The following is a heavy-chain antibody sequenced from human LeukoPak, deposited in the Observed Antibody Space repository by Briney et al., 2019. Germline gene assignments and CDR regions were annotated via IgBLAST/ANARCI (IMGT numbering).Heavy chain of an antibody. CDR1: GGSFSGYY. D-gene: IGHD1-7*01. CDR2: INHSGST. J-gene: IGHJ4*02. V-gene: IGHV4-34*01. Sequence: SETLSLTCAVYGGSFSGYYWSWIRQPPGKGLEWIGEINHSGSTNYNPSLKSRVTISVDTSKNQFSLKLSSVTAADTAVYYCARGGGGPKYNWNYDLRSFDYWGQGTLVTVSS. CDR3: ARGGGGPKYNWNYDLRSFDY.